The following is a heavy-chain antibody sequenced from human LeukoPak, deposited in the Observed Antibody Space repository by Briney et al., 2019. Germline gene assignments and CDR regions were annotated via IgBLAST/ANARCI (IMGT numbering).Heavy chain of an antibody. J-gene: IGHJ3*01. CDR2: ITGNGRGT. CDR3: AKDPNGDYIGAFDF. CDR1: GFTLSRYA. Sequence: GGSLRLSCAASGFTLSRYAMIWVRQAPEKGLEWVSAITGNGRGTYYADSVKGRFTISRDNSKNTLYLQMNTLRAEDTAVYYCAKDPNGDYIGAFDFWGQGTMVTASS. V-gene: IGHV3-23*01. D-gene: IGHD4-17*01.